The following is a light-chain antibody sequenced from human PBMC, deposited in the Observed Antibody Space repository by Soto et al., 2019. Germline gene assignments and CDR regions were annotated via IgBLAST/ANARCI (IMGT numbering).Light chain of an antibody. V-gene: IGKV3-20*01. CDR2: GAS. J-gene: IGKJ1*01. CDR3: QQYGSSPKT. Sequence: EIVLTQSPATLSLSPGERATLSCRASQSVSSSYLAWYQQKPGQAPRLLIYGASSRATGIPDRFSGSGSGTDFTLTISRPEPEDFAVYYCQQYGSSPKTFGQGTKVDIK. CDR1: QSVSSSY.